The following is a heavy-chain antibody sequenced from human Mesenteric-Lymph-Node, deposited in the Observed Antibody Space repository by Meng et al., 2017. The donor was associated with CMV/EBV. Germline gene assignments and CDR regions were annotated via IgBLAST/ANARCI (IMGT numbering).Heavy chain of an antibody. V-gene: IGHV3-74*01. Sequence: GESLKISCAASGFAFSTYTMNWVRQAPGKGLVWVSRINSDGSSTNYADSVKGRFTISRDNAKNTLYLEMNSLRAEDTAVYYCTRARGRIAAAEDYFDYWGQGTPVTVSS. D-gene: IGHD6-13*01. J-gene: IGHJ4*02. CDR2: INSDGSST. CDR1: GFAFSTYT. CDR3: TRARGRIAAAEDYFDY.